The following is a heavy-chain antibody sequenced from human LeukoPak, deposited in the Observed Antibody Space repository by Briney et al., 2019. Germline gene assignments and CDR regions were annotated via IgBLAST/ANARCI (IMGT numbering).Heavy chain of an antibody. D-gene: IGHD3-22*01. CDR2: IYSGGST. J-gene: IGHJ3*01. CDR3: ARVNYDTSDYDDAFDV. Sequence: GGSLRLSCAASGFTVSSNYMSWVRQAPGKGLEWVSVIYSGGSTYYADSVKGRFTISRDNAKNLLYLQMNSLRAEDTAVYYCARVNYDTSDYDDAFDVWGQGTMVTVSS. V-gene: IGHV3-66*01. CDR1: GFTVSSNY.